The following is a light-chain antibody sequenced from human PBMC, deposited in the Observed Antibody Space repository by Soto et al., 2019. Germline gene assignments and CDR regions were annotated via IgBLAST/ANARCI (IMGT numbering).Light chain of an antibody. CDR3: CSYVGSSKLM. J-gene: IGLJ3*02. Sequence: QAVVTQPASVSGSPGQSITISCSASFSDFERYTFVSWYQHQPGKAPKLMIYEDIKRPSGVSNRFSGSKSGNTASLTISGLQAEDEGDYYCCSYVGSSKLMFGGGTKLTVL. CDR1: FSDFERYTF. CDR2: EDI. V-gene: IGLV2-23*01.